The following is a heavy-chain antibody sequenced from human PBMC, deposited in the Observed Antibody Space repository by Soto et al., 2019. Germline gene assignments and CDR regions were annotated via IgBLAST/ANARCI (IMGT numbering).Heavy chain of an antibody. CDR3: ARDPNGDYLGAFDF. CDR2: ISGSGRST. D-gene: IGHD4-17*01. CDR1: GFTFSNYA. V-gene: IGHV3-23*01. J-gene: IGHJ3*01. Sequence: GGSLRLSCEVSGFTFSNYALTWVRQAPEKGLEWVTGISGSGRSTFYADSVKGRFIISRDNSKNTLYLQMNSLRAEDTAVYYCARDPNGDYLGAFDFWGQKTMVTVSS.